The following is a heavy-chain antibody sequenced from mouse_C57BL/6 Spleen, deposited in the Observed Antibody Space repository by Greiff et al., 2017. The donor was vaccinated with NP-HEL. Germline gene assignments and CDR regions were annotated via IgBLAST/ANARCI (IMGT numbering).Heavy chain of an antibody. V-gene: IGHV5-17*01. CDR1: GFTFSDYG. CDR2: ISSGSSTI. D-gene: IGHD1-1*01. Sequence: EVHLVESGGGLVKPGGSLKLSCAASGFTFSDYGMHWVRQAPEKGLEWVAYISSGSSTIYYADTVKGRFTISRDNAKNTLFLQMTSLRSEDTAMYYCARPGGRGPYYFDYWGQGTTLTVSS. J-gene: IGHJ2*01. CDR3: ARPGGRGPYYFDY.